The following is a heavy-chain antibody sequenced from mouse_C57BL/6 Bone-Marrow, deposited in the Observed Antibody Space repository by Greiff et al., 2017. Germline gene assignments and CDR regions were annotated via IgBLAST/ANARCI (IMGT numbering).Heavy chain of an antibody. V-gene: IGHV5-6*02. CDR3: ARHGGYYGNWCFVV. CDR1: GFTFSSYG. D-gene: IGHD2-1*01. J-gene: IGHJ1*03. CDR2: ISSGGSYT. Sequence: DVMLVESGGDLVKPGGSLKLSCAVSGFTFSSYGMCWVRRTPDKRLEWVATISSGGSYTYYPDSVKGRFTISRDNAKNTLYLQMSSLKSEDTAMYYCARHGGYYGNWCFVVWGTGTSVTVSS.